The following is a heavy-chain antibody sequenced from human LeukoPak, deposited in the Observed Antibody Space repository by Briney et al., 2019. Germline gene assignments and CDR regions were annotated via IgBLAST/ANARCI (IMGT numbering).Heavy chain of an antibody. CDR2: INPNSGDT. V-gene: IGHV1-2*02. CDR1: GYIFTGYH. CDR3: ARVAVEMASWFDP. Sequence: GASVKVSWKASGYIFTGYHMHWVRKAPGQRLDCMGWINPNSGDTNYAQKFQGRVTMTRDTSISTVYMELSRLRSDDTAVYYCARVAVEMASWFDPWGQGTLLTDSS. D-gene: IGHD5-24*01. J-gene: IGHJ5*02.